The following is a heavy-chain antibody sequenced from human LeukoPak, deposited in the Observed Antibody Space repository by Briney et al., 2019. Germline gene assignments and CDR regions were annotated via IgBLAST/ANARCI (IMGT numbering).Heavy chain of an antibody. V-gene: IGHV4-34*01. CDR3: ASSGAVAGPGN. CDR2: IYFSGSS. CDR1: GGSFSGYY. J-gene: IGHJ4*02. D-gene: IGHD6-19*01. Sequence: SETLSLTCAVYGGSFSGYYWSWIRQPPGKGLEWIGSIYFSGSSYYNSSLKSRVTTSVDTSKNQFSLKLRSVTAADTAVYYCASSGAVAGPGNWGQGTLVTVSS.